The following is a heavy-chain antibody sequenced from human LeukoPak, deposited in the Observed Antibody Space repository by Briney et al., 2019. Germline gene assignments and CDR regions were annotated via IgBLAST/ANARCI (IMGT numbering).Heavy chain of an antibody. CDR1: GYTFTGYY. Sequence: ASVKVSCKASGYTFTGYYMHWVRQAPGQGLEWMGWINPNSGGTNYAQKFQGRATMTRDTSISTAYMELSRLRSDDTAVYYCAREQYYDFWSGFLDYWGQGTLVTVSS. V-gene: IGHV1-2*02. CDR2: INPNSGGT. J-gene: IGHJ4*02. CDR3: AREQYYDFWSGFLDY. D-gene: IGHD3-3*01.